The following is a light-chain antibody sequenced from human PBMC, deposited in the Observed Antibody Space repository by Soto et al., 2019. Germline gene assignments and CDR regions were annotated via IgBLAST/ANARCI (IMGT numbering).Light chain of an antibody. V-gene: IGKV1-27*01. Sequence: DIQLTQSPSSVSASVGDRVTITCRASQSFSTYLAWYQQKQGKXPKLLISGISTLQSGVPSRFSGSGYGTEFTLTISNLQPEDGETYDGQKYNPAPLTFGGGTKVDIK. CDR1: QSFSTY. J-gene: IGKJ4*01. CDR3: QKYNPAPLT. CDR2: GIS.